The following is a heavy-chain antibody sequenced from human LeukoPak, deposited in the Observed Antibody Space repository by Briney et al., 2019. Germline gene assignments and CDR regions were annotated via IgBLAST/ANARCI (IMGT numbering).Heavy chain of an antibody. V-gene: IGHV4-39*01. D-gene: IGHD2/OR15-2a*01. J-gene: IGHJ3*01. CDR3: ARHLYFYDVIGHIFDV. CDR1: GGSITSSDYY. CDR2: IYYTGTT. Sequence: SETLSLTCSVSGGSITSSDYYWGWIRRPQGKRLEWIASIYYTGTTSYNPSLKSRVTISVDTSNNQFSLRLSSVTAADTAVYFCARHLYFYDVIGHIFDVWGQGTVLTVSS.